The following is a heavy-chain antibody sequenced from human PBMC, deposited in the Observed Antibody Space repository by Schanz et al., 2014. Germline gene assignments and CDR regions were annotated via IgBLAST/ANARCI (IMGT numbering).Heavy chain of an antibody. D-gene: IGHD4-17*01. CDR1: GGSISSGGYY. V-gene: IGHV4-31*03. J-gene: IGHJ5*01. CDR3: ARSPGDFPGWFDS. Sequence: QVQLQESGPGLVKPSQTLSLTCTVSGGSISSGGYYWSWIRQHPGKGLEWIGYIYDGGSTYYNPSLKSRVTISVNRSKNEFSRILTSVTAADTAVYYCARSPGDFPGWFDSWGQGTLGTVSS. CDR2: IYDGGST.